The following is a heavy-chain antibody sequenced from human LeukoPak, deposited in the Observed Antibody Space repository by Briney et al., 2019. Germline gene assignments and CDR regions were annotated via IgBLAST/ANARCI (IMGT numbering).Heavy chain of an antibody. D-gene: IGHD5-12*01. Sequence: ASVKVSCKASGYTFTSYGISWVRQAPGQGLEWMGWISAYNGNTNYAQKLQGRVSITADKSTSTAYMEVSSLKSEDTAVYYCARESLSATPIFDFWGRGTLVTVSS. J-gene: IGHJ4*02. CDR3: ARESLSATPIFDF. CDR2: ISAYNGNT. CDR1: GYTFTSYG. V-gene: IGHV1-18*01.